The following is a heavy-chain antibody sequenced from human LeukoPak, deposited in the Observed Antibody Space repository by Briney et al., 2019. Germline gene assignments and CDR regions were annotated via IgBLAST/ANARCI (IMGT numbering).Heavy chain of an antibody. CDR3: AKDGEGHYYDSSGYFDY. CDR2: ISGSGGST. J-gene: IGHJ4*02. CDR1: GFTFSSYA. Sequence: QPGGSLRLSCAASGFTFSSYAMSWVRQAPGKGLEWVSAISGSGGSTYYADSVKGRFTISRDNSKNTLYLQMNRLRAEDTAVYYCAKDGEGHYYDSSGYFDYWGQGTLVTVSS. D-gene: IGHD3-22*01. V-gene: IGHV3-23*01.